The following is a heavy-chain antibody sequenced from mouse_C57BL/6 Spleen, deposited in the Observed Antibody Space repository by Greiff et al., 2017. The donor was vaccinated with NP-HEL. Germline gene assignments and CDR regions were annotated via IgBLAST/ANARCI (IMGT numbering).Heavy chain of an antibody. J-gene: IGHJ4*01. V-gene: IGHV5-9-1*02. CDR3: TRDPGSSSGAMDY. Sequence: EVNLVESGEGLVKPGGSLKLSCAASGFTFSSYAMSWVRQTPEKRLEWVAYISSGGDYVYYVDTVQGRFTISRDNARNTLYLQIISLKSEDTAMYYCTRDPGSSSGAMDYWGQGTSVTVSS. CDR2: ISSGGDYV. CDR1: GFTFSSYA. D-gene: IGHD1-1*01.